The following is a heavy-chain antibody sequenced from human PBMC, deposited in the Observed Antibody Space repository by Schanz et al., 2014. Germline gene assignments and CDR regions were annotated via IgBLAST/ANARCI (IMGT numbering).Heavy chain of an antibody. CDR2: ISASGGDT. J-gene: IGHJ4*02. Sequence: DVHLLESGGGLVQPGGSLRLSCAASEFTFSTDAMSWVRQAPGKGLEWLSVISASGGDTYYADSVKGRFTISRDNSKNTRYLQMNSLRAEDTAVYYCAKVRYSSGWRGDYFDEWGQGTLVTVAS. CDR3: AKVRYSSGWRGDYFDE. CDR1: EFTFSTDA. D-gene: IGHD6-25*01. V-gene: IGHV3-23*01.